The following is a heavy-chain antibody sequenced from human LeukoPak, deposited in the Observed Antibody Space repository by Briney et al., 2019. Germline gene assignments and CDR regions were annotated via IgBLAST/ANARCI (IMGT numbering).Heavy chain of an antibody. CDR1: GYSFTSYW. V-gene: IGHV5-10-1*01. CDR2: IDPSDSYT. Sequence: GESLRISCKGSGYSFTSYWISWVRQMPGKGLEWMGRIDPSDSYTDYSPSFQGHVTISADKSISTAYLQWSSLKASDTAMYYCAGGFYGSGSPFDYWGQGTLVTVSS. J-gene: IGHJ4*02. CDR3: AGGFYGSGSPFDY. D-gene: IGHD3-10*01.